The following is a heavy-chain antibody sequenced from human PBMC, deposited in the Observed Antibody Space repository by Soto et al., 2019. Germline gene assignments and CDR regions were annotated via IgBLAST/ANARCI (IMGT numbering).Heavy chain of an antibody. CDR3: ARGPLE. CDR2: IDPDSGDT. V-gene: IGHV1-2*02. CDR1: GYTFTGYY. J-gene: IGHJ4*02. Sequence: QVRLEQSGAEVKKPGASVTVSCKASGYTFTGYYLHWVRQAPGQGLEWMGRIDPDSGDTDHSQKYQGRVTLTRDTATDTAYMEVTRLTLDDTAIYYCARGPLEWGQGTLVTVSS.